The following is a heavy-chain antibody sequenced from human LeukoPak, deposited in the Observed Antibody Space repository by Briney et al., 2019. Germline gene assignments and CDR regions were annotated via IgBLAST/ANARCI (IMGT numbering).Heavy chain of an antibody. CDR1: GGSISSYY. Sequence: SETLSLTCTVSGGSISSYYWSWIRQPPGKGLEWIGYIYYSGSTNYNPSLKSRVTISVDTSKNQFSLKLSSVTAADTAVYYCARRRMTTGDFDYWGQGTLVTVSS. D-gene: IGHD7-27*01. V-gene: IGHV4-59*01. CDR3: ARRRMTTGDFDY. J-gene: IGHJ4*02. CDR2: IYYSGST.